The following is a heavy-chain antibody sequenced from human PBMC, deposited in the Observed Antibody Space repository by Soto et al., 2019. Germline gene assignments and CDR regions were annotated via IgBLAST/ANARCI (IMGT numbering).Heavy chain of an antibody. Sequence: GGSLRLSCAAAGVTFTNHWMSWVRQDPGKGLEWVANIKQDGSEKYYADSAKGRFIISRDNAKTSLYLQMNSLRAEDTAVYYCARDMGVFWSGYPEGGFDYWGQGTPVTVSS. V-gene: IGHV3-7*01. CDR2: IKQDGSEK. J-gene: IGHJ4*02. CDR1: GVTFTNHW. D-gene: IGHD3-3*01. CDR3: ARDMGVFWSGYPEGGFDY.